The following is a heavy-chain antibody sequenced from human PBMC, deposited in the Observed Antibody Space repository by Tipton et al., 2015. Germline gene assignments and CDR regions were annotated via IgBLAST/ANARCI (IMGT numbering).Heavy chain of an antibody. V-gene: IGHV4-61*01. CDR3: ARTGGVHSSGWEVH. Sequence: TLSLTCTVSGASVSSGRYYWSWIRQPPGKGLEWIGDISYSGSTNYNPSLKSRVTISIDTSKNQFSLELNSVTAADTAVYYCARTGGVHSSGWEVHWGQGTLVTVSS. D-gene: IGHD6-19*01. CDR1: GASVSSGRYY. J-gene: IGHJ4*02. CDR2: ISYSGST.